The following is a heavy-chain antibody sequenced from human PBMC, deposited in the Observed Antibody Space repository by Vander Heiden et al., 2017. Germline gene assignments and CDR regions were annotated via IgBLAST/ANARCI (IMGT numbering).Heavy chain of an antibody. CDR3: ARGGCSSISCYPSDYGMDV. CDR1: GFTFSSYW. Sequence: EVQLVESGGGLVQPGGALRLSCAASGFTFSSYWMHWVRQPPGKGLVWVSRIKSDESSTSYADSVKGRFTISRDNAKNTLYLQMNSLRAEDTAVYYCARGGCSSISCYPSDYGMDVWGQGTTVTVSS. CDR2: IKSDESST. D-gene: IGHD2-2*01. V-gene: IGHV3-74*01. J-gene: IGHJ6*02.